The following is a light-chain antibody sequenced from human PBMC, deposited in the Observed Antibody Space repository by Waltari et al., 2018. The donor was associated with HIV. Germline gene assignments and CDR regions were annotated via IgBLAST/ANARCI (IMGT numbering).Light chain of an antibody. CDR2: KVS. CDR1: QGLLFGDRKTY. Sequence: DVVLTQSPLSLTVNLGHPASISCRPSQGLLFGDRKTYLNWFHQRPGQPPRRLIYKVSRRASGVPARISGSGSDTDFTLNISRVEAEDVGVFYCMQGAHWPPWTFGQGTKVEV. V-gene: IGKV2-30*01. CDR3: MQGAHWPPWT. J-gene: IGKJ1*01.